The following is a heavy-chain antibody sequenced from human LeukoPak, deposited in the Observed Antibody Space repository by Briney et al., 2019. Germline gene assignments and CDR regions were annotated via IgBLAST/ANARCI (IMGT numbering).Heavy chain of an antibody. CDR1: GGSISSSSYY. Sequence: KSSETLSLTCTVSGGSISSSSYYWGWIRQPPGKGLEWIGSIYYSGSTYYNPSPKSRVTISVDTSKNQFSLKLSSVTAADTAVYYCARHEGQGLLWFGDYYYYGMDVWGQGTTVTVSS. J-gene: IGHJ6*02. CDR3: ARHEGQGLLWFGDYYYYGMDV. D-gene: IGHD3-10*01. CDR2: IYYSGST. V-gene: IGHV4-39*01.